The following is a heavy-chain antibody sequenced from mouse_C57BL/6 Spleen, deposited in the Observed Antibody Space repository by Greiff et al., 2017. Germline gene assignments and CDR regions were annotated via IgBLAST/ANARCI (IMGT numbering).Heavy chain of an antibody. CDR2: INPSSGYT. D-gene: IGHD1-1*01. CDR3: AGYYGSSYGYFDY. V-gene: IGHV1-7*01. Sequence: VQLQQSGAELAKPGASVKLSCKASGYTFTSYWMHWVKQRPGQGLEWIGYINPSSGYTKYNQKFKDKATLTADKSSSPAYMQLSSLTYEDSAVYYCAGYYGSSYGYFDYWGQGTTLTVSS. CDR1: GYTFTSYW. J-gene: IGHJ2*01.